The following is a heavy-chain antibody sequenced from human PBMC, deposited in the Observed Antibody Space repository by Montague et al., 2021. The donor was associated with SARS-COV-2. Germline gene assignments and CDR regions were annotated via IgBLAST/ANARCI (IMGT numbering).Heavy chain of an antibody. D-gene: IGHD1-26*01. V-gene: IGHV4-59*01. Sequence: SETLSLSCTVSGGSINGYYWTWLRQPPGKGLEWIGYIYYTGTTSYNPSLTSQVSISQDKSKRQFSLDLTAVTAADTAMYFCARVVEVGAFDYWGQGSLVTVSS. CDR2: IYYTGTT. CDR1: GGSINGYY. J-gene: IGHJ4*02. CDR3: ARVVEVGAFDY.